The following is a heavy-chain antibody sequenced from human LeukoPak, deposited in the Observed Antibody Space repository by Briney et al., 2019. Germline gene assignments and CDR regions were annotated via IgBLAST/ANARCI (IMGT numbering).Heavy chain of an antibody. CDR2: INPSGGSR. CDR1: GYTFSSYY. CDR3: ATKPVEYVGANFTS. V-gene: IGHV1-46*01. J-gene: IGHJ5*02. D-gene: IGHD4/OR15-4a*01. Sequence: APVKVSCKASGYTFSSYYIHWVRQAPGPGLEWMGIINPSGGSRSYAQKFQGRVTMTSDLSTNTVYMELSSLSTAETDVYYCATKPVEYVGANFTSWGQGTLVTVSS.